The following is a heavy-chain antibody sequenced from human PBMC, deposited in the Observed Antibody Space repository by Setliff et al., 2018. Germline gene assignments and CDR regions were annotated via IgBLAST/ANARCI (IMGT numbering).Heavy chain of an antibody. CDR3: ASWGSAIAFDL. Sequence: SETLSLTCTVSGDSILSPTYTWTWIRQLPGKGLEWIGYVSRSGSTNCNWSLKRQINISLDTAKNQFSLSLSSVTAADTAIYYCASWGSAIAFDLWGQGTVVTVSS. D-gene: IGHD3-16*01. CDR2: VSRSGST. V-gene: IGHV4-31*01. CDR1: GDSILSPTYT. J-gene: IGHJ3*01.